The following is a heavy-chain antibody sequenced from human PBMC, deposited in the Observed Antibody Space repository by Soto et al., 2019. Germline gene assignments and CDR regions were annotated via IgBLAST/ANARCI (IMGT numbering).Heavy chain of an antibody. CDR1: GFTFSSYG. CDR2: IWYDGSNK. J-gene: IGHJ4*02. Sequence: GGSLRLSCAASGFTFSSYGMHWVRQAPGKGLEWVAVIWYDGSNKYYADSVKGRFTISRDNSKNTLYLQMNSLRAEDTVVYYCARDELRFLEWLLGIDYWGQGTLVTVSS. V-gene: IGHV3-33*01. D-gene: IGHD3-3*01. CDR3: ARDELRFLEWLLGIDY.